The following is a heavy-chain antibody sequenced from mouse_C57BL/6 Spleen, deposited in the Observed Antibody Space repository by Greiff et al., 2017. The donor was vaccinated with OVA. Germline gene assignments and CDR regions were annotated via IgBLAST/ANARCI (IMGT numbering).Heavy chain of an antibody. V-gene: IGHV1-82*01. D-gene: IGHD1-1*01. CDR2: IYPGDGDT. Sequence: VQVVESGPELVKPGASVKISCKASGYAFSSSWMNWVKQRPGKGLEWIGRIYPGDGDTNYNGKFKGKATLTADKSSSTAYMQLSSLTSEDSAVYFCARSLVATKAYWGQGTLVTVSA. J-gene: IGHJ3*01. CDR3: ARSLVATKAY. CDR1: GYAFSSSW.